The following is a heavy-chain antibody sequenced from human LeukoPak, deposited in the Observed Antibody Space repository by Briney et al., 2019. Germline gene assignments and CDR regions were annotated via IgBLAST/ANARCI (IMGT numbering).Heavy chain of an antibody. D-gene: IGHD3-10*02. Sequence: ASVKVSCKTYGYTFDSYGISWVRQAPGQGLEWMGWISAYNGNTNYAQKLQGRVTMTTDTSTRTAYLELRSLRSDDTAVYYCARDGHGVRGKAFDIWGQGTMVTVSS. V-gene: IGHV1-18*01. J-gene: IGHJ3*02. CDR1: GYTFDSYG. CDR3: ARDGHGVRGKAFDI. CDR2: ISAYNGNT.